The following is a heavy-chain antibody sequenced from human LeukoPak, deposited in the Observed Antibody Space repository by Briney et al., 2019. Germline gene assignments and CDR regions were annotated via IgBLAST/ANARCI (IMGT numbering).Heavy chain of an antibody. V-gene: IGHV3-11*01. CDR2: ISSSGSTI. CDR1: GFSFSDNY. D-gene: IGHD1-1*01. CDR3: ARGVVLDYYYYYYMDV. J-gene: IGHJ6*03. Sequence: GGSLRLSCAASGFSFSDNYMSWIRQAPGKGLEWVSYISSSGSTIYFADSVKGRFTISRDNAKNSLYLQMNSLRAEDTAVYCCARGVVLDYYYYYYMDVWGKGTTVTVSS.